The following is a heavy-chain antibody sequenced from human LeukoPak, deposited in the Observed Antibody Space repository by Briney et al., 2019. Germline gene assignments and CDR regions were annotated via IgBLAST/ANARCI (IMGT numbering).Heavy chain of an antibody. CDR1: GYTFIGYY. V-gene: IGHV1-2*02. Sequence: GASVKVSCKESGYTFIGYYIHWLRQAPGQGLEWMGWINPSNGGTNYAQRFQGRVAMTRDTSISTAYMEMSRLTFDDTAVYYCASGPTLGTTHPYFDYWSQGTLVTVSS. CDR3: ASGPTLGTTHPYFDY. D-gene: IGHD1-1*01. CDR2: INPSNGGT. J-gene: IGHJ4*02.